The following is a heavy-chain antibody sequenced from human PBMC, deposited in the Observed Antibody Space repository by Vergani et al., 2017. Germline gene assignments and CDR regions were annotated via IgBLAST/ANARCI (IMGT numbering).Heavy chain of an antibody. CDR1: GGSISSYY. CDR2: IYYSGST. CDR3: ARVGSGSYFDY. V-gene: IGHV4-59*12. D-gene: IGHD3-10*01. J-gene: IGHJ4*02. Sequence: QVQLQESGPGLVKPSETLSLTCTVSGGSISSYYWSWIRQPPGKGLEWIGYIYYSGSTNYNPSLKSRVTISVDTSKNQFSRKLSSVTAADTAVYYCARVGSGSYFDYWGQGTLVTVSS.